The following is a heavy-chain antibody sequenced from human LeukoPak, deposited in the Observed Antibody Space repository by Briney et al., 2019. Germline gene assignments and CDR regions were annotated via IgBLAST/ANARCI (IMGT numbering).Heavy chain of an antibody. CDR1: GFTFSSYG. Sequence: GGSLRLSCAASGFTFSSYGMHWARQAPGKGLEWVAVISYDGSNKYYADSVKGRFTISRDNSKNTLYLQMNSLRAEDTAVYYCAKEVAYYYDSSGYFDYWGQGTLVTVSS. J-gene: IGHJ4*02. CDR2: ISYDGSNK. CDR3: AKEVAYYYDSSGYFDY. V-gene: IGHV3-30*18. D-gene: IGHD3-22*01.